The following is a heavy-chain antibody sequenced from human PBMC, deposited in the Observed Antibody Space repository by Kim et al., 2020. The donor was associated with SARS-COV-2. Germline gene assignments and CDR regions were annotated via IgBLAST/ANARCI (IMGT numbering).Heavy chain of an antibody. Sequence: SETLSLTCTVSGGSISSYYWSWIRQPPGKGLEWIGYIYYSGSTNYNPSLKSRVTISVDTSKNQFSLKLSSVTAADTAVYYCARGPDYYDSNSRFDPWGQGTLVTVSS. J-gene: IGHJ5*02. CDR1: GGSISSYY. CDR2: IYYSGST. CDR3: ARGPDYYDSNSRFDP. V-gene: IGHV4-59*01. D-gene: IGHD3-22*01.